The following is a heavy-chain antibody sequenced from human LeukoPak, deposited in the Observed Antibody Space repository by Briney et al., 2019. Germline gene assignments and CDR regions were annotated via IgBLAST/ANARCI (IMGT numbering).Heavy chain of an antibody. V-gene: IGHV3-48*03. CDR3: ARGVPKTSYYYYYMDV. CDR2: ISSSTSTI. Sequence: PGGSLRLSCAASGFTFSSYEMNWVRQAPGKGLEWVSYISSSTSTIYYADSVKGRFTISRDNAKNSLYLQMNSLRAEDTAVYYCARGVPKTSYYYYYMDVWGKGTTVTVSS. CDR1: GFTFSSYE. J-gene: IGHJ6*03. D-gene: IGHD4-11*01.